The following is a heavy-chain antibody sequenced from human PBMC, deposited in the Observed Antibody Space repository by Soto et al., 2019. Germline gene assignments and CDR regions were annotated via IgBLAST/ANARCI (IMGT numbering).Heavy chain of an antibody. CDR2: ISSTSSTK. Sequence: EVQLVESGGGLVQPGGSLRLSCAASGFTFSSYGMNWVRQAPGKGLEWVSYISSTSSTKYYADSVKGRFTLSRDNAKNSLYLQMNSLRDEDTAVYYCERDDWWYGDSWGQGTRVTVS. J-gene: IGHJ4*02. CDR3: ERDDWWYGDS. CDR1: GFTFSSYG. D-gene: IGHD2-8*02. V-gene: IGHV3-48*02.